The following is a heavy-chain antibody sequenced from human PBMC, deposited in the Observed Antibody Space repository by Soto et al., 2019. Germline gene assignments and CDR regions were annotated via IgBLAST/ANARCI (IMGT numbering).Heavy chain of an antibody. V-gene: IGHV4-39*01. CDR3: ARQASGYYYGWFDP. CDR2: IFYSGGT. J-gene: IGHJ5*02. Sequence: QLLLQESGPGLVKPSETLSLTCTVSGGSILDSTYYWAWIRQSPGKGLEWIGTIFYSGGTFYTPSLNSRVTMSVDTSNHPFSLKLSSVTAADTAVYYCARQASGYYYGWFDPWGQGTLVTVSS. D-gene: IGHD3-22*01. CDR1: GGSILDSTYY.